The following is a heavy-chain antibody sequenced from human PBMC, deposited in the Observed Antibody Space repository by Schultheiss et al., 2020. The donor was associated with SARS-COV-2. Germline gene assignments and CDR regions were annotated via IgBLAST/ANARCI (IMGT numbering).Heavy chain of an antibody. J-gene: IGHJ4*02. CDR2: MFSGGSA. CDR3: ARASGSFDY. D-gene: IGHD6-19*01. Sequence: GGSLRLSCAASGFSVSSRYMTWVRQAPGKGLEWVSVMFSGGSAYYTDSVKGRFTISRDNSKNTLFLQMNSLRAEDTAVYYCARASGSFDYWGQGTLVTVSS. V-gene: IGHV3-66*01. CDR1: GFSVSSRY.